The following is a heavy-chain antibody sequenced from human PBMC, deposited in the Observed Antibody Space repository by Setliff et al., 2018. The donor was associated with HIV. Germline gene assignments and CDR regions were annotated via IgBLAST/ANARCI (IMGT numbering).Heavy chain of an antibody. D-gene: IGHD3-22*01. CDR2: ISPSDGGT. CDR1: GYISINYY. Sequence: ASVKVSCKTSGYISINYYIHWVRQAPGQGLEWMGIISPSDGGTTYAQKFQDRVTTTTDESTTTAYMELSSLRSEDTAVYYCAGGYYYYDSSGRYYGMDVWGQGTTVTVSS. V-gene: IGHV1-46*01. CDR3: AGGYYYYDSSGRYYGMDV. J-gene: IGHJ6*02.